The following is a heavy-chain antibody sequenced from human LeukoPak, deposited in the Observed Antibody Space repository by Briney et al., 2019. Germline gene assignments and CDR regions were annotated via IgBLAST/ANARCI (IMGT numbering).Heavy chain of an antibody. Sequence: ASVKVSCKASGYTFTSYDINWVRQAPGQGLEWMGRINPNSGGTSYAQRFQGRVTLTRDTSITTAYMELTSLRSDDTAVYYCARDRGSGDVFDYWGQGTLVTVSS. CDR3: ARDRGSGDVFDY. CDR2: INPNSGGT. V-gene: IGHV1-2*06. D-gene: IGHD3-10*01. J-gene: IGHJ4*02. CDR1: GYTFTSYD.